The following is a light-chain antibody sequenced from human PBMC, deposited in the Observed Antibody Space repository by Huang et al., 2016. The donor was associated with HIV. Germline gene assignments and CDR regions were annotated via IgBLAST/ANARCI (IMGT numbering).Light chain of an antibody. CDR2: ATS. Sequence: EIKMTQSPATLSVSPGGRVTLSCRASQNVRNNLAWYQQKTGQAPRLLIYATSTRASGIPARVSGSGSGTEFTLTISGLQSEDFAIYYCQQYDKWPPGLTFGGGTKVEI. V-gene: IGKV3D-15*01. CDR1: QNVRNN. CDR3: QQYDKWPPGLT. J-gene: IGKJ4*01.